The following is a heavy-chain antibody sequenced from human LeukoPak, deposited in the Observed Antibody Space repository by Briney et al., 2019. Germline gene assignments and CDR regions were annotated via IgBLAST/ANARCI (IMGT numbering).Heavy chain of an antibody. CDR2: ISYDGSNK. Sequence: GGSLRLSCAASGFTFSSYGMNWVRQAPGKGLEWVAVISYDGSNKYYADSVKGRFTISRDNSKNTLYLQMNSLRAEDTAVYYCARAYSSGGLDYWGQGTLVTVSS. V-gene: IGHV3-30*03. J-gene: IGHJ4*02. CDR3: ARAYSSGGLDY. D-gene: IGHD6-19*01. CDR1: GFTFSSYG.